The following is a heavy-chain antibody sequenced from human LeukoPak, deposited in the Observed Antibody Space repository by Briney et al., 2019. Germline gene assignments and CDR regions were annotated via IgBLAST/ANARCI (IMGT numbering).Heavy chain of an antibody. CDR2: IYYSGST. CDR1: GGSVSSGSYY. V-gene: IGHV4-61*01. Sequence: SETLSLTCTVSGGSVSSGSYYWSWIRQPPGMGLEGVGYIYYSGSTNYNPSLKSRVTISVDTSKNQFSLKLSSVTAADTAVYYCARSGSRVLPAAIWGQGTLVTVSS. J-gene: IGHJ4*02. D-gene: IGHD2-2*01. CDR3: ARSGSRVLPAAI.